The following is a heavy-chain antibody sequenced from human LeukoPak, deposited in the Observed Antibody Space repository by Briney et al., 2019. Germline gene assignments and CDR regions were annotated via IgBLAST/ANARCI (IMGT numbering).Heavy chain of an antibody. D-gene: IGHD6-19*01. Sequence: ASVKVSCKASGYTFTGYYMHWVRQAPGQGLEWMGWINPNSGGTNYAQKFQGRVTMTRDTSISTAYMELSRLRSDDTAVYYCARDRKQWLGGGYFDYWGQGTLITVSS. CDR1: GYTFTGYY. CDR2: INPNSGGT. V-gene: IGHV1-2*02. CDR3: ARDRKQWLGGGYFDY. J-gene: IGHJ4*02.